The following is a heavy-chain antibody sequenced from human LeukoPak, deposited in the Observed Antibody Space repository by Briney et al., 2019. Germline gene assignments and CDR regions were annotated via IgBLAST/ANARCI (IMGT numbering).Heavy chain of an antibody. J-gene: IGHJ6*02. V-gene: IGHV3-66*01. CDR3: ARERPMRSDDYYGMDV. Sequence: GGSLRLSCAASGFTVSSNYMSWVRQAPGKGLEWVSVIYSGGSTYYADSVKGRFTISRDNSKNTVDLQMSSLRADDTAVYYCARERPMRSDDYYGMDVWGQGTTVTVSS. CDR1: GFTVSSNY. D-gene: IGHD6-25*01. CDR2: IYSGGST.